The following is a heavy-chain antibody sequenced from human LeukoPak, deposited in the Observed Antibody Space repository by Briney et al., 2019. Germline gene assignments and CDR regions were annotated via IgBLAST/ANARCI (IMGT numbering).Heavy chain of an antibody. J-gene: IGHJ4*02. CDR1: GFTFSNYT. V-gene: IGHV3-21*06. CDR2: ISRSGSYI. Sequence: PGGSLRLSCAASGFTFSNYTMNWVRQAPGKGLEWVSSISRSGSYIYSADSMKGRLTISRDNAKNSLYLQMNSLGAEDTAVYYCARGPYYYDSSGCFDYWGQGTLVSVSS. D-gene: IGHD3-22*01. CDR3: ARGPYYYDSSGCFDY.